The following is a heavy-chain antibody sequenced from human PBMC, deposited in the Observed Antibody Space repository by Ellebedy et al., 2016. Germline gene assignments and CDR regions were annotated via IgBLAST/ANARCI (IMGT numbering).Heavy chain of an antibody. CDR3: ARRPIGENYFDY. V-gene: IGHV3-74*01. Sequence: GESLKISXAASGFTFSNYWMHWVRQAPGKGLVWVSLINNDGTSTIYADSVKGRFTISRDNAKKSLYLQMYSLRAEDTAVYYCARRPIGENYFDYWGQGTLVTVSS. CDR2: INNDGTST. D-gene: IGHD3-10*01. CDR1: GFTFSNYW. J-gene: IGHJ4*02.